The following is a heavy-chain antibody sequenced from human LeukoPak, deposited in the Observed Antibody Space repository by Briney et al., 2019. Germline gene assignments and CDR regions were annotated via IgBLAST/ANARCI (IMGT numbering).Heavy chain of an antibody. D-gene: IGHD6-13*01. CDR1: GGTFSSYA. Sequence: SVKVSCKASGGTFSSYAISWVRQAPGQGLEGMGGIIPIFGTANYAQKFQGRVTITADESTSTAYMELSSLRSEDTAVYYCAGDRDDIAAGYFDHWGQGTLVTVSS. J-gene: IGHJ4*02. CDR2: IIPIFGTA. V-gene: IGHV1-69*13. CDR3: AGDRDDIAAGYFDH.